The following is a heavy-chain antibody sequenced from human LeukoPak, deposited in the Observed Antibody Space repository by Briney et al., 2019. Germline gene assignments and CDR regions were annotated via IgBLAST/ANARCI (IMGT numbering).Heavy chain of an antibody. CDR2: INPNSGGT. D-gene: IGHD3-9*01. V-gene: IGHV1-2*02. J-gene: IGHJ4*02. Sequence: ASVKVSCKASGYTFTGYYMHWVRQAPGQGLEWMGWINPNSGGTNYAQKFQGRVTMTRDTSISTAYMELSRLRSDGTAVYYCARHYDILTGYYYFWGQGTLVTVSS. CDR3: ARHYDILTGYYYF. CDR1: GYTFTGYY.